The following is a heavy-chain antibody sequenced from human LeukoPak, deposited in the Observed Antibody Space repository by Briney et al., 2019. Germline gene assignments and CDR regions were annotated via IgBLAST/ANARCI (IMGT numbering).Heavy chain of an antibody. CDR2: ISSSSSTI. V-gene: IGHV3-48*01. J-gene: IGHJ4*02. D-gene: IGHD3-9*01. Sequence: GGSLRLSCAASGFTFSSYSMNWVRQAPGKGLEWVSYISSSSSTIYYADSVKGRFTISRDNSKNTLYLQMNSLRAEDTAVYYCARPGYDILTPFDYWGQGTLVTVSS. CDR1: GFTFSSYS. CDR3: ARPGYDILTPFDY.